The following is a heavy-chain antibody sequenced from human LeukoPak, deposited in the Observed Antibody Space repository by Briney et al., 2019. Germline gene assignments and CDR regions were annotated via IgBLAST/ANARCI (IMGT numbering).Heavy chain of an antibody. CDR1: GVTFSSSW. D-gene: IGHD3-10*01. CDR2: KKQDGREK. V-gene: IGHV3-7*05. J-gene: IGHJ6*02. Sequence: PGWSLRLSCAASGVTFSSSWMSWVRQAPGQGLEWLATKKQDGREKFYLDFLKGGFSTSRDNGKNSLCLQMNSLGVDDTAVYYCAGGSGMDVWGQGTTVTVSS. CDR3: AGGSGMDV.